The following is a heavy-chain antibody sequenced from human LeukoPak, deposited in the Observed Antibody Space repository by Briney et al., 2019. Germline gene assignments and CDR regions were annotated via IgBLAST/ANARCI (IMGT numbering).Heavy chain of an antibody. J-gene: IGHJ6*03. V-gene: IGHV1-24*01. CDR2: FDPEDGET. D-gene: IGHD6-13*01. CDR3: ATSTERYSSSPELYYYYMDV. Sequence: ASVKVSCKVSGYTLTELSMHWVRQAPGKGLEWMGGFDPEDGETIYAQKFQGRVTMTEDTSTDTAYMELSSLRSEDTAVYYCATSTERYSSSPELYYYYMDVWGKGTTVTVSS. CDR1: GYTLTELS.